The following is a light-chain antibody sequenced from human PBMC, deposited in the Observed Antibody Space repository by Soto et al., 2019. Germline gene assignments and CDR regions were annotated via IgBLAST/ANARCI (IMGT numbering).Light chain of an antibody. CDR3: HQYSSSTKT. J-gene: IGKJ1*01. V-gene: IGKV3-15*01. CDR1: QSVSSN. Sequence: EIVMTQSPATLSVSPGERATLSCRASQSVSSNLAWYQQKPGQAPRLLIYGASTRATGIPARFSGSGSGTEFTLTISSLQSEDFAVYYCHQYSSSTKTFGQGTKVDI. CDR2: GAS.